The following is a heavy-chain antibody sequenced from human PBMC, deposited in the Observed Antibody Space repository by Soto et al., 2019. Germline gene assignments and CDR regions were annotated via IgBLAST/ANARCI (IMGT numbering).Heavy chain of an antibody. CDR2: ISSSGSTI. Sequence: XGSLRLSCAAAGFTFSSYGMNWVRQAPGKGLEWVSYISSSGSTIYYADSVKGRFTISRDNAKNSLYLQMNSLRAEDTAVYYCARVRDYSMCYFDYWGQGTLVTVSS. D-gene: IGHD4-4*01. V-gene: IGHV3-48*03. CDR1: GFTFSSYG. CDR3: ARVRDYSMCYFDY. J-gene: IGHJ4*02.